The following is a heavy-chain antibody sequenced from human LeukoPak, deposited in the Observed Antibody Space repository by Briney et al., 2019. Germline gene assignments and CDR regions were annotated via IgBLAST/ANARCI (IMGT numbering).Heavy chain of an antibody. CDR1: RGTLSSYA. J-gene: IGHJ6*04. D-gene: IGHD3-10*01. V-gene: IGHV1-69*13. Sequence: TVRLSCEVSRGTLSSYAISWVPEAPRKGRGWMGGIIPIFGTANSAQNFQGRVTITADESTSAAYMELSSLSSEDTAVYYCARGEMVRGGIEYYYYGMDVWGKGTTVTVSS. CDR2: IIPIFGTA. CDR3: ARGEMVRGGIEYYYYGMDV.